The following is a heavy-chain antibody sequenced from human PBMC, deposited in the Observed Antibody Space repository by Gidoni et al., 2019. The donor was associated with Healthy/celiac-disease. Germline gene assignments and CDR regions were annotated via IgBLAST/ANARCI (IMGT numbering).Heavy chain of an antibody. CDR2: INADGSST. CDR3: ARSYCGGDCYVDWFDP. CDR1: GVTFKRYW. Sequence: EVQLVESGGGLVQPGGSLRLSCSASGVTFKRYWMYWVRQAPGKGLVWVSRINADGSSTTYAYSVKGRFTIYSDNAKNTRYLQMNSLRAEDTAVYYCARSYCGGDCYVDWFDPWGQGTLVTVSS. V-gene: IGHV3-74*01. J-gene: IGHJ5*02. D-gene: IGHD2-21*01.